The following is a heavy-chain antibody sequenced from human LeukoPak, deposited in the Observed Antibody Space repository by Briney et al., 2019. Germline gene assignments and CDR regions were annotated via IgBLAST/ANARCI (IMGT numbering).Heavy chain of an antibody. CDR3: ARDGGGSYYYDSSGFDY. CDR2: ISSSSSYI. D-gene: IGHD3-22*01. CDR1: GFTFSSYS. Sequence: GGSLRLSCAGSGFTFSSYSMNWVRQAPGKGLEWVSSISSSSSYIYYADSVKGRFTISRDNAKNSLYLQMNSLRAEDTAVYYCARDGGGSYYYDSSGFDYWGQGTLVTVSS. J-gene: IGHJ4*02. V-gene: IGHV3-21*01.